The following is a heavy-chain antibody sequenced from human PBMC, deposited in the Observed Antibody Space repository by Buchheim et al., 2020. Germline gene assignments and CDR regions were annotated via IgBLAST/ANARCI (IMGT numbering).Heavy chain of an antibody. CDR2: IWYDGSNN. Sequence: QVQLVESGGGVVQPGRSLRLSCAASGFSFSSYGMHWVRQAPGKGLEWVAVIWYDGSNNYHAESVTGRFTISRDNSKNKLNLQMNNLRVEDTAIYYCAREMSRRNLNDAFDIWGQGT. J-gene: IGHJ3*02. D-gene: IGHD1-14*01. CDR3: AREMSRRNLNDAFDI. V-gene: IGHV3-33*01. CDR1: GFSFSSYG.